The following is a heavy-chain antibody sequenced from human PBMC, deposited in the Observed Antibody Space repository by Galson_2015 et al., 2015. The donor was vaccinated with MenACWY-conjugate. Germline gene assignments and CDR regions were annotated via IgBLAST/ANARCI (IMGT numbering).Heavy chain of an antibody. Sequence: SLRLSCAASGFSVSTNYISWVRQAPGKGLEWVSVIHSGGITYYSDSVEGRFTTSRHTSNNTLYLQMNSLRVEDTAVYYCARMGRSGAHGMDVWGQGTTVTVSS. CDR2: IHSGGIT. CDR3: ARMGRSGAHGMDV. CDR1: GFSVSTNY. V-gene: IGHV3-53*04. J-gene: IGHJ6*02. D-gene: IGHD6-19*01.